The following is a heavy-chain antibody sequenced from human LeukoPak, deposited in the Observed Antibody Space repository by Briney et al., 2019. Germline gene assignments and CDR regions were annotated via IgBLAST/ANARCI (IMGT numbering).Heavy chain of an antibody. CDR2: IKQDGSEK. CDR3: ARGSTMVRELPYY. J-gene: IGHJ4*02. V-gene: IGHV3-7*01. Sequence: GGSLRLSCAASGFTFSSYWMSWVRQAPGKGLEWVANIKQDGSEKYYVDSVKGRFTISRDNAKNSLYLQMNSLRAEDTAVYYCARGSTMVRELPYYWGQGTLVTVSS. CDR1: GFTFSSYW. D-gene: IGHD3-10*01.